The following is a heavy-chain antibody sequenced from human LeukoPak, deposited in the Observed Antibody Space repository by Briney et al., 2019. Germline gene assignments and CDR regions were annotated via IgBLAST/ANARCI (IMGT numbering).Heavy chain of an antibody. CDR1: GFTFRVYA. Sequence: PGGSLRLSCAASGFTFRVYAMTWVRQVPGKGLEWVAFIRYDGSNKYYADSVKGRFTISRDNSKNTLYLQMNSLRAEDTAVYYCARDPGYCSSTSCYNAFDIWGQGTMVTVSS. J-gene: IGHJ3*02. D-gene: IGHD2-2*02. V-gene: IGHV3-30*02. CDR3: ARDPGYCSSTSCYNAFDI. CDR2: IRYDGSNK.